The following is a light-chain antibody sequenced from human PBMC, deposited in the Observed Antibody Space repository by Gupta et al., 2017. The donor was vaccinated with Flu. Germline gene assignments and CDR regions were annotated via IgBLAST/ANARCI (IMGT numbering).Light chain of an antibody. CDR1: QGIGSY. Sequence: PSSLSASVGDRVTITCRASQGIGSYLHWYQQKPGKAPNLLIYAASTLKSGVPSRFSGSGSGTDFTLTITRLQPEEFASYSCQQSDRTPYTFGQVTIMEIK. CDR2: AAS. J-gene: IGKJ2*01. CDR3: QQSDRTPYT. V-gene: IGKV1-39*01.